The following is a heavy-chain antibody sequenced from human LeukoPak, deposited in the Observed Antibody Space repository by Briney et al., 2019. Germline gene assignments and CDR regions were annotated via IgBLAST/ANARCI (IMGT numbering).Heavy chain of an antibody. CDR1: GGSISNYY. CDR2: IYHSGAT. CDR3: ARKSPTSGSYGWYFDY. V-gene: IGHV4-59*01. Sequence: SETLSLTCTVSGGSISNYYWSWIRQPPGKGLEWIGYIYHSGATNYNPSLRSRVTISVDTSNNQFSLNLRSVTAADTAVYYCARKSPTSGSYGWYFDYWGQGALVTVSS. D-gene: IGHD1-26*01. J-gene: IGHJ4*02.